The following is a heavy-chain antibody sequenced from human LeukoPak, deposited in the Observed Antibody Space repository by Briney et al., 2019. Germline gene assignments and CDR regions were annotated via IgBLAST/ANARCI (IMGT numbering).Heavy chain of an antibody. V-gene: IGHV4-4*07. CDR3: ARSKIGWFDP. J-gene: IGHJ5*02. Sequence: SETLSLTCNVSGGSISNYYWSWIRQPAGKGLEWIGRFYARGNTNYNPSLKSRVTMSVDTSKNQLSLKLTSVTAADTAVYYCARSKIGWFDPWGQGTLVTVSS. CDR1: GGSISNYY. D-gene: IGHD2-21*01. CDR2: FYARGNT.